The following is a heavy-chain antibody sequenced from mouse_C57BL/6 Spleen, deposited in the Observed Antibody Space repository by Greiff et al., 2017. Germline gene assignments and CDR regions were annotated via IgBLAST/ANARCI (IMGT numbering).Heavy chain of an antibody. CDR3: ARAVTRGWFDY. J-gene: IGHJ2*01. Sequence: QVQLQQSGPELVKPGASVKISCKASGYAFSSSWMNWVKQRPGKGLEWIGRIYPGDGDTNYNGKFKGKATLTADKSSSTAYMQLSSLTSEDAAVYFCARAVTRGWFDYWGQGTPLTVSS. V-gene: IGHV1-82*01. CDR1: GYAFSSSW. CDR2: IYPGDGDT. D-gene: IGHD1-1*02.